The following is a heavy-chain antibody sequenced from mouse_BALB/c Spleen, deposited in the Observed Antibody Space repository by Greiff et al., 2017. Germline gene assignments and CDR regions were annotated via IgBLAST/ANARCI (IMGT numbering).Heavy chain of an antibody. D-gene: IGHD2-4*01. CDR3: ARSSYDYDGGTWFAY. Sequence: EVKLMESGGGLVQPGGSRKLSCAASGFTFSSFGMHWVRQAPEKGLEWVAYISSGSSTIYYADTVKGRFTISRDNPKNTLFLQMTSLRSEDTAMYYCARSSYDYDGGTWFAYWGQGTLVTVSA. CDR1: GFTFSSFG. CDR2: ISSGSSTI. J-gene: IGHJ3*01. V-gene: IGHV5-17*02.